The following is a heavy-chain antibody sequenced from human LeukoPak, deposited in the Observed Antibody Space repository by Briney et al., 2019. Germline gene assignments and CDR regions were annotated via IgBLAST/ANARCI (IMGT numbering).Heavy chain of an antibody. CDR2: IGTAGDT. D-gene: IGHD1-26*01. V-gene: IGHV3-13*01. CDR1: GFTFSNYD. J-gene: IGHJ3*02. CDR3: ARDQWERAFDI. Sequence: GGSLRLSCAASGFTFSNYDMHWVRQATGKGLEWVSAIGTAGDTYYPGSVKGRFTISREDAKNSLYLQMNSLRAGDTAVYYCARDQWERAFDIWGQGTMVTVSS.